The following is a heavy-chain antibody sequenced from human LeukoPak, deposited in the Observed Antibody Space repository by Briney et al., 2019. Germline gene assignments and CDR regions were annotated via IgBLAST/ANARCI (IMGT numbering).Heavy chain of an antibody. CDR1: SGSITSGGYY. J-gene: IGHJ3*02. D-gene: IGHD6-13*01. V-gene: IGHV4-31*03. CDR2: VYYSGST. Sequence: SETLSLTCTVSSGSITSGGYYWSWIRQHPGKGLEWIGYVYYSGSTYYNPSLKNRVTISVDASKNEFSLKLSSVTAADTAVYYCAREKSSWSGLDAFDIWGQGTMVTVSS. CDR3: AREKSSWSGLDAFDI.